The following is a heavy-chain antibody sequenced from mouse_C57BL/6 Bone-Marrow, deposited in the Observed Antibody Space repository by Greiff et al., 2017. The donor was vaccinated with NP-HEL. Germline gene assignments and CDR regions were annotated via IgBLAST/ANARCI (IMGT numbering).Heavy chain of an antibody. Sequence: QVHVKQPGAELVKPGASVKMSCKASGYTFTSYWITWVKQRPGQGLEWIGDIYPGSGSTNYNEKFKSKATLTVDTSSSTAYMQLSSLTSEDSAVSYCASPYYYGDDFDYWGQGTTLTVSA. D-gene: IGHD1-1*01. CDR1: GYTFTSYW. J-gene: IGHJ2*01. CDR2: IYPGSGST. V-gene: IGHV1-55*01. CDR3: ASPYYYGDDFDY.